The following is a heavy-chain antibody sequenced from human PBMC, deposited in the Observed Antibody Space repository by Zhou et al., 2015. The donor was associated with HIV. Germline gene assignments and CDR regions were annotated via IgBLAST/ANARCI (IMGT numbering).Heavy chain of an antibody. CDR3: ARERGGGTRPGWRYFDL. CDR2: ISAHSGDT. CDR1: GYTFTTYG. J-gene: IGHJ2*01. Sequence: QVQLVQSGAEVKKPGASVKVSCKASGYTFTTYGISWVRQAPGQGLEWMGWISAHSGDTNYAQKLQARVTITADRSTSTAYMELRSLTSEDTAVYYCARERGGGTRPGWRYFDLWGSGTLVIVSS. V-gene: IGHV1-18*01. D-gene: IGHD3-16*01.